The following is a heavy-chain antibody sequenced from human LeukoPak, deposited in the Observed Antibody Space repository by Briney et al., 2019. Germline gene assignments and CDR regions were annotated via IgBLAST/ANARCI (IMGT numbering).Heavy chain of an antibody. V-gene: IGHV4-59*01. CDR2: VDYSGST. J-gene: IGHJ2*01. CDR1: GGSISTYY. Sequence: SETLSLTCSVSGGSISTYYWSWIRQPPGKGLEWIGYVDYSGSTNYNPSLKNRVTISVDTSKNQFSLKLSSVTAADTAVYYCARVGPWCFDLWGRGTLVTVSS. CDR3: ARVGPWCFDL.